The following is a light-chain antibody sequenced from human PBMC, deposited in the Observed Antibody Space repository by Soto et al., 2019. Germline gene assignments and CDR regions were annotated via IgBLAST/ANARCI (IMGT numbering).Light chain of an antibody. CDR2: STS. V-gene: IGLV7-43*01. CDR1: TGTVTSGYF. J-gene: IGLJ7*01. Sequence: QAVVTQEPSLTVPPGGTVTLTCASSTGTVTSGYFPSWFQKKPGQAPRALMYSTSNRHSWTPARFSGSLLGGKAALTLSAVQPEDKADYYCRLYYGNVNSVFGVCTQLTVL. CDR3: RLYYGNVNSV.